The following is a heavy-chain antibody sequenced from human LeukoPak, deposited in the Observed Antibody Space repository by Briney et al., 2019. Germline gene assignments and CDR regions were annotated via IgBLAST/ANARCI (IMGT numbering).Heavy chain of an antibody. V-gene: IGHV3-66*01. Sequence: GGSLRLSCAASGFTVSSNYMSWVRQAPGKGLEWVSVIYSGGSTYYADSVKGRFTISRDNSKNTLYLQMNSLRAEDTAVYYCARVSPAIPFDYWGQGTLVTVSS. J-gene: IGHJ4*02. CDR3: ARVSPAIPFDY. CDR2: IYSGGST. D-gene: IGHD2-2*01. CDR1: GFTVSSNY.